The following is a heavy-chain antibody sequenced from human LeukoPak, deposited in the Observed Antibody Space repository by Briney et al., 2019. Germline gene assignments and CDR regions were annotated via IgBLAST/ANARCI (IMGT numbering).Heavy chain of an antibody. J-gene: IGHJ3*01. Sequence: ASVKVSCKASGGTFSSYAISWVRQAPGQGLEWMGGIIPIFGTANYAQKFQGRVTITADKSTSTAYMELSSLGSEDTAVYYCTRDGAMTTVTGVAFDLWGQGTLVTVSS. CDR2: IIPIFGTA. V-gene: IGHV1-69*06. CDR3: TRDGAMTTVTGVAFDL. CDR1: GGTFSSYA. D-gene: IGHD4-17*01.